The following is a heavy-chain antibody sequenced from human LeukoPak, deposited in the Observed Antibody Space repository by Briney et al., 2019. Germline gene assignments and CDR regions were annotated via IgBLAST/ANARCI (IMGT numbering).Heavy chain of an antibody. CDR2: MNPSGST. V-gene: IGHV4-34*01. Sequence: SETLSLTCAVYGGAFSGYYWTWIRQTPEKGLEWIGEMNPSGSTNYNPSLKSRVTISVDTSKNQFSLELSSVTAADTAVYYCARGRQDVTMIVVVMTAVSYYLDVWGKGTTVTVS. D-gene: IGHD3-22*01. CDR3: ARGRQDVTMIVVVMTAVSYYLDV. CDR1: GGAFSGYY. J-gene: IGHJ6*03.